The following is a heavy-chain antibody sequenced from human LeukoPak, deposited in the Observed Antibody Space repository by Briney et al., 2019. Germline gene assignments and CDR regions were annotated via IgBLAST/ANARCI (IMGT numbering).Heavy chain of an antibody. CDR3: ARLYLGNPRIPISGGSRYFYSYYMDV. CDR1: GGSISSYY. V-gene: IGHV4-59*12. J-gene: IGHJ6*03. CDR2: IYYSGST. Sequence: PSETLSLTCTVSGGSISSYYWSWIRQPPGKGLEWIGYIYYSGSTNYNPSLKSRVTISVDTSKNQFSLKLSSVTAADTAVYYCARLYLGNPRIPISGGSRYFYSYYMDVWGKGTTVTVSS. D-gene: IGHD2-15*01.